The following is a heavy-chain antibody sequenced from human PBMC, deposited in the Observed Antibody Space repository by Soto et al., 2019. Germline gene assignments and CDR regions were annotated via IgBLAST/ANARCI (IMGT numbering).Heavy chain of an antibody. D-gene: IGHD2-2*01. CDR1: GFTFSSYA. J-gene: IGHJ6*02. Sequence: EVQLLESGGGLVQPGGSLRLSCAASGFTFSSYAMKWVRQAPGTGLEWVSLIGESGTPTYYADSVKCRFTISRDNSGSTLFLEMYSLRAEDTAVYYCARYIPGVRYYGMDVWGQGTTVTVSS. V-gene: IGHV3-23*01. CDR3: ARYIPGVRYYGMDV. CDR2: IGESGTPT.